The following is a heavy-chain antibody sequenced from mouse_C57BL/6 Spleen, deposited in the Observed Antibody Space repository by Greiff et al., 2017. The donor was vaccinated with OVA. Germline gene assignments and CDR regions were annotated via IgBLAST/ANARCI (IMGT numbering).Heavy chain of an antibody. J-gene: IGHJ3*01. CDR3: ARYINLQGFAY. V-gene: IGHV7-3*01. D-gene: IGHD5-1*01. Sequence: VQLKESGGGLVQPGGSLSLSCAASGFTFTDYYMSWVRQPPGKALEWLGFIRNKANGYTTEYSASVKGRFTISRDNSQSILYLQMNALRAEDSATYYCARYINLQGFAYWGQGTLVTVSA. CDR2: IRNKANGYTT. CDR1: GFTFTDYY.